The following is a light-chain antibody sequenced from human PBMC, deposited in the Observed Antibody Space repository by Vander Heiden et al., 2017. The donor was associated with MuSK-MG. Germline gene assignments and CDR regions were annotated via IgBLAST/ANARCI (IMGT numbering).Light chain of an antibody. CDR2: YDS. Sequence: SYVLTQPPSVSEAPGKTARITCGGNKIGSKSVHWYQQKPGQAPVLVIYYDSDRPSGIPERFSGSNSGNTATLTISRVEAGDEADYYCQVWDSSSDHPVFGGGTKLTVL. V-gene: IGLV3-21*04. CDR1: KIGSKS. CDR3: QVWDSSSDHPV. J-gene: IGLJ2*01.